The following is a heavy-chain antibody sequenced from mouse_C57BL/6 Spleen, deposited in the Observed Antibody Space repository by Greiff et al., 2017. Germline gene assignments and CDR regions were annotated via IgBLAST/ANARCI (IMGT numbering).Heavy chain of an antibody. D-gene: IGHD2-4*01. CDR3: ARGEGYDYEYFDV. V-gene: IGHV5-16*01. CDR2: INYDGSST. J-gene: IGHJ1*03. CDR1: GFTFSDYY. Sequence: EVKLMESEGGLVQPGSSMKLSCTASGFTFSDYYMAWVRQVPEKGLEWVANINYDGSSTYYLDSLKSRFIISRDNAKNILYLQMSSLKSEDTATYYCARGEGYDYEYFDVWGTGTTVTVSS.